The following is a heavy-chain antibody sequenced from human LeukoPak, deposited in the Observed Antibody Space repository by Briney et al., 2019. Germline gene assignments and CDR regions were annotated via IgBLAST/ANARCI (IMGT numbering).Heavy chain of an antibody. CDR1: GVSISSSNSY. Sequence: PSETLSLTCTVSGVSISSSNSYWGWIRQPPGKGLEWIGSIYYTGNTYYNASLKSRVTISIDTSKNQFSLKLSSVTAADTAIYYCARGGYYGSGNDFRFDPWGQGTLVTVSS. J-gene: IGHJ5*02. CDR3: ARGGYYGSGNDFRFDP. CDR2: IYYTGNT. V-gene: IGHV4-39*07. D-gene: IGHD3-10*01.